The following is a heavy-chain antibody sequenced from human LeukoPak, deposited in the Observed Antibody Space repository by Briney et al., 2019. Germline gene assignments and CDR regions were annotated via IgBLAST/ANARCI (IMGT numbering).Heavy chain of an antibody. CDR1: GFTFSSYA. J-gene: IGHJ4*02. CDR2: ISYDGSNK. CDR3: ARSVDY. V-gene: IGHV3-30-3*01. Sequence: GRSLRPSCAASGFTFSSYAMHWVRQAPGKGLEWVAVISYDGSNKYYADSVKGRFTISRDNSKNTLYLQMNSLRAEDTAVYYCARSVDYWGQGALVTVSS.